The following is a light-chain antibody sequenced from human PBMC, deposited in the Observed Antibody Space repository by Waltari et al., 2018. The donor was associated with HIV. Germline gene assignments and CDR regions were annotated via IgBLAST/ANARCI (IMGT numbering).Light chain of an antibody. J-gene: IGLJ2*01. CDR3: SSHSTTGTPVL. Sequence: QSVLTQPPSVSGAPRQRVTISCSGGSSNIGNNGVTWYQQIPGRPPKLLIHYNDLLPSGVSDRFSGSKSGTSASLGISGLQSEDEADYYCSSHSTTGTPVLFGGGTKLTVL. CDR2: YND. CDR1: SSNIGNNG. V-gene: IGLV1-36*01.